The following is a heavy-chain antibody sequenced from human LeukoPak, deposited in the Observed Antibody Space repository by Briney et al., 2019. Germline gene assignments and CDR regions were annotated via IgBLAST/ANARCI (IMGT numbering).Heavy chain of an antibody. Sequence: QPGRSLRLSCAASGFTVSSNYMSWVRQAPGKGLEWVSYISSSNSAIYHADSVKGRFTISRDNAKNSLYLQMNSLRVDDTAVYYCARGPRSGGSCYFDYWGQGTLVTVSS. V-gene: IGHV3-48*01. J-gene: IGHJ4*02. CDR1: GFTVSSNY. CDR2: ISSSNSAI. D-gene: IGHD2-15*01. CDR3: ARGPRSGGSCYFDY.